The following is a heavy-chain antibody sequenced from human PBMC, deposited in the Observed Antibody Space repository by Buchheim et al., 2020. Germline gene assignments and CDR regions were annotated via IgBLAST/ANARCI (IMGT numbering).Heavy chain of an antibody. CDR3: ARGGLGYCSGGSCYLPLPIDY. V-gene: IGHV4-34*01. CDR2: INHSGST. CDR1: GGSFSGYY. J-gene: IGHJ4*02. Sequence: QVQLQQWGAGLLKPSETLSLTCAVYGGSFSGYYWSWIRQPPGKGLEWIGEINHSGSTNYNPSLKSRVTISVDTSKNQFSLKLSSVTAADTAVYYCARGGLGYCSGGSCYLPLPIDYWGQGTL. D-gene: IGHD2-15*01.